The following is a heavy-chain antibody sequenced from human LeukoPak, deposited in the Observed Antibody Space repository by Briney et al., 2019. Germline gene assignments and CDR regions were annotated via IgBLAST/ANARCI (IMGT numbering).Heavy chain of an antibody. CDR2: ISYDGSHK. D-gene: IGHD3-10*01. CDR3: AKAAGFGDLTGASDY. Sequence: PGGSLRLSCAASGFTFRNYGMHWVRQAPGKGLEWVAVISYDGSHKYYADSVKARFTISRDNSKNTLYVQMNSLRAEDTAVYYCAKAAGFGDLTGASDYWGQGTLVTVSS. CDR1: GFTFRNYG. V-gene: IGHV3-30*18. J-gene: IGHJ4*02.